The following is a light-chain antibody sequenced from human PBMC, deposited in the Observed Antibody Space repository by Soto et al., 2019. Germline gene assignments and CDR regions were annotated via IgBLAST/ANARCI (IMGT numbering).Light chain of an antibody. CDR2: PAS. J-gene: IGKJ1*01. CDR3: QKYNSAPPWT. Sequence: DIQMTQSPSSLSASVGDRVTITCRASQGISNSLAWYQQKPGKVPKLLIYPASTLQSGVPSRFSGSGSGTDFNLTISSLQPEDVAAYYCQKYNSAPPWTFGQGTKVEIK. CDR1: QGISNS. V-gene: IGKV1-27*01.